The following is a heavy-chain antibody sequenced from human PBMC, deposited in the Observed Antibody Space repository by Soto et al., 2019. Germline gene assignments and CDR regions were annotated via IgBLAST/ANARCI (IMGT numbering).Heavy chain of an antibody. D-gene: IGHD6-6*01. CDR3: VPYVRSSSPIYYLAY. CDR2: ISSNGGST. Sequence: GGSLRLSCSASGFTFSSYAMHWGRQAPGKGLEYVSAISSNGGSTYYADSVKGRFTISRDNSKNTLYLQMSSLRAEDTAVYYCVPYVRSSSPIYYLAYWGQGTLVTVSS. J-gene: IGHJ4*02. V-gene: IGHV3-64D*06. CDR1: GFTFSSYA.